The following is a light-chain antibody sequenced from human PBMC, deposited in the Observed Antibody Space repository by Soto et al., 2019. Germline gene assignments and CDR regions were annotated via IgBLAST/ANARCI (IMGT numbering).Light chain of an antibody. CDR3: GAWDSSLGSGQ. Sequence: QSVLTQPPSVSAAPGQKVTISCSGSSSNIGENSVSWYQQFPGTAPKLLIHEDNKRPSGIPDRFSGSKSGTSATLGITGLQTGDEADYYCGAWDSSLGSGQFGGGTTLTVL. V-gene: IGLV1-51*01. J-gene: IGLJ2*01. CDR1: SSNIGENS. CDR2: EDN.